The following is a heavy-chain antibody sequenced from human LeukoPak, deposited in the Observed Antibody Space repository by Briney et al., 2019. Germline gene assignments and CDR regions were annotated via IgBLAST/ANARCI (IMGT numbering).Heavy chain of an antibody. CDR3: XKSFLGLAAAGNYFDY. CDR2: ISWNSGSI. V-gene: IGHV3-9*01. Sequence: GGSLRLSCAASGFTFDDYAMHWVWQAPGKGLEWVSGISWNSGSIGYADSVKGRFTISRDNAKNSLYLQMNSLRAEDTALYYCXKSFLGLAAAGNYFDYRGQGTLVTVSS. D-gene: IGHD6-13*01. CDR1: GFTFDDYA. J-gene: IGHJ4*02.